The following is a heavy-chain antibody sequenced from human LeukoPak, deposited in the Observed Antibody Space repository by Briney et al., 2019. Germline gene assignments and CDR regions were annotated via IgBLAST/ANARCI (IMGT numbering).Heavy chain of an antibody. CDR1: EFTFSSYG. D-gene: IGHD2-2*01. Sequence: GGSLRLSCAASEFTFSSYGMHGVRQAPGKGLEWVAVIWYDGSNKYYADSVKGRFTISRDNSKNTLYLQMNSLRADDTAVYYCASRSPALDYWGQGALVTVSS. J-gene: IGHJ4*02. CDR3: ASRSPALDY. CDR2: IWYDGSNK. V-gene: IGHV3-33*01.